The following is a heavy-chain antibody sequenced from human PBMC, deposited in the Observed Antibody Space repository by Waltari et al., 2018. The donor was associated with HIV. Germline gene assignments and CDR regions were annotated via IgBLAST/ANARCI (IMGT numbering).Heavy chain of an antibody. Sequence: EVKLVESGGGLIQPGGSLRLSCIVSGFTFSGYEINWVRQAQGKGLEWISCIRSSGSTTDYADSVKSRFTISRDNANNSLYLQMNSLRAEDTAVYYCASGFTLDQWGQGTLITVSS. V-gene: IGHV3-48*03. CDR2: IRSSGSTT. D-gene: IGHD2-15*01. J-gene: IGHJ4*02. CDR1: GFTFSGYE. CDR3: ASGFTLDQ.